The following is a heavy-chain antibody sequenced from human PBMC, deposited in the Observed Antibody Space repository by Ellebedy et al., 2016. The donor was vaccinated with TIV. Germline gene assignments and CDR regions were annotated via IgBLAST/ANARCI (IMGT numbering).Heavy chain of an antibody. J-gene: IGHJ4*02. D-gene: IGHD2-15*01. CDR1: GFTFSSYS. V-gene: IGHV3-21*01. Sequence: GESLKISXAASGFTFSSYSMNWVRQAPGKGLEWVSSISSSSSYIYYADSVKGRFTISRDNAKNSLYLQMNSLRAEDTAVYYCARDRGGGSCTDWGQGTLVTVSS. CDR2: ISSSSSYI. CDR3: ARDRGGGSCTD.